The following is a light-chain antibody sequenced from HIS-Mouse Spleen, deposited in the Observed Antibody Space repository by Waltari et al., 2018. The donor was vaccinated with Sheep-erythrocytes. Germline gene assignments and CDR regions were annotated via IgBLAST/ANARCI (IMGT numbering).Light chain of an antibody. CDR1: SSDVGGYNY. CDR3: CSYAGSYNHV. CDR2: DVS. J-gene: IGLJ1*01. V-gene: IGLV2-11*01. Sequence: QSALTQPRSVSGSPGQSVTIPCTGTSSDVGGYNYVSWYQQHPGKAPKLMINDVSKRPSGVPDRFSGSKSGNTASLTISGLQAEDEADYYCCSYAGSYNHVFATGTKVTVL.